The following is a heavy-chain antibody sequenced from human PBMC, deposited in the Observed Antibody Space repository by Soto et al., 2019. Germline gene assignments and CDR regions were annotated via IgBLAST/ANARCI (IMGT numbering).Heavy chain of an antibody. CDR1: GYTFTNYG. J-gene: IGHJ6*02. CDR2: ISAYNGNT. D-gene: IGHD3-10*01. Sequence: ASAKVSCKASGYTFTNYGISWVRQAPGQGLEWMGWISAYNGNTNFAQKLQGRVTMTTDTSTSTAYMELRSLRSDDTAVYYCARAGAAPYYYYGLDVWGQGTTVTVSS. V-gene: IGHV1-18*01. CDR3: ARAGAAPYYYYGLDV.